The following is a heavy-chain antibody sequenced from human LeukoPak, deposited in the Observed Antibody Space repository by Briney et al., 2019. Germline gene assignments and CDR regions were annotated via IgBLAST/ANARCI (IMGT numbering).Heavy chain of an antibody. V-gene: IGHV4-61*02. D-gene: IGHD2-15*01. J-gene: IGHJ6*03. CDR1: GDSISNDNYF. CDR2: IYTGGGT. CDR3: AELRRDCSGGSCYSGYYYYMDV. Sequence: PSQTLSLTCTASGDSISNDNYFWSWIRQPAGKGLEWIGRIYTGGGTLYNPSLKSRVTISVDTSKNQFSLKLSSVTAADTAVYYCAELRRDCSGGSCYSGYYYYMDVWGKGTTVTVSS.